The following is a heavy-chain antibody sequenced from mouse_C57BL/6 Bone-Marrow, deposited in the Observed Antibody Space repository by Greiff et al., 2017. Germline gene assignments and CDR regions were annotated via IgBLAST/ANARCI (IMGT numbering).Heavy chain of an antibody. CDR1: GFTFSDYY. CDR2: ISNGGGST. CDR3: ARDEFDY. J-gene: IGHJ4*01. Sequence: EVQLVESGGGLVQPGGSLKLSCAASGFTFSDYYMYWVRQTPEKRLEWVAYISNGGGSTYYPDTVKGRCTISRNNAKNTLYLQMSRLESEDTAMYCCARDEFDYWGQGTSVTVSS. V-gene: IGHV5-12*01.